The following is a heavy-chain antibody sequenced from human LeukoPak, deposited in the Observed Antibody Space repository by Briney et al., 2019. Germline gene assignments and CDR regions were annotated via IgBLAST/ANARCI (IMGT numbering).Heavy chain of an antibody. D-gene: IGHD3-10*01. V-gene: IGHV4-31*03. CDR1: GGSIRSGDFY. CDR2: IYYSGTT. J-gene: IGHJ4*02. CDR3: ARGRGWVVRGVIITGFDY. Sequence: PSETLSLTCTVSGGSIRSGDFYWSWIRQHPGKGLEWVGYIYYSGTTYYSPSLKSRVTISLDTSKNQFSLKLSSVTAADTAVYYCARGRGWVVRGVIITGFDYWGQGTLVTVSS.